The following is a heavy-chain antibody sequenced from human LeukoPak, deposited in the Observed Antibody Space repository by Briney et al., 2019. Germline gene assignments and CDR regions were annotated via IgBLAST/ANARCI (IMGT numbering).Heavy chain of an antibody. J-gene: IGHJ4*02. CDR1: GGSFSGYY. Sequence: SETPSLTCAVLGGSFSGYYWSLIRQHPRKGLGWVGYIYYSGSTYYNPSLKSRVTISVDTSKNQFSLKLSSVTAADTAVYYCAREGYSSSWYLDYWGQGTLVTVSS. CDR2: IYYSGST. D-gene: IGHD6-13*01. V-gene: IGHV4-31*11. CDR3: AREGYSSSWYLDY.